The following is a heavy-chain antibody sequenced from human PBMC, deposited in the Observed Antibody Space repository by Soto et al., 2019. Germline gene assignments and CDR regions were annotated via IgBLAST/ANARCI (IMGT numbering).Heavy chain of an antibody. CDR3: ARMRILAEGFDI. CDR1: GYTFTSYD. CDR2: VNPNSGDT. V-gene: IGHV1-8*01. Sequence: QVQLVQSGAEVKKPGASVMVSCKASGYTFTSYDMHWVRQATGQGLEWMGWVNPNSGDTDYAQKFQGRVTMTSSTSISTAYMELSSLRSEDTAVYYCARMRILAEGFDIWGQGTMVTVSS. J-gene: IGHJ3*02.